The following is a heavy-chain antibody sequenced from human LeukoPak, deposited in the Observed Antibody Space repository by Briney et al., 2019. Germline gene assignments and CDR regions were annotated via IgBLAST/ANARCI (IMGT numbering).Heavy chain of an antibody. Sequence: PGGSLRLSCAASGFTFSSYAMSWVRQVPGKGLEWDSAISGSGGSTYYADSVKGRFTISRDNSKNTLYLQMNSLRAEDTAVYYCAKTFSSGWFYFDYWGQGTLVTVSS. CDR3: AKTFSSGWFYFDY. J-gene: IGHJ4*02. D-gene: IGHD6-19*01. CDR2: ISGSGGST. V-gene: IGHV3-23*01. CDR1: GFTFSSYA.